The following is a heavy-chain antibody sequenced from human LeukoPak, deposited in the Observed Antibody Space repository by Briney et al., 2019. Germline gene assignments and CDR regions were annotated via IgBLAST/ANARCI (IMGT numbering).Heavy chain of an antibody. CDR1: GGSFSGYY. D-gene: IGHD2-2*01. J-gene: IGHJ6*04. CDR3: ATDRTSPRGGMDV. CDR2: INHSGST. V-gene: IGHV4-34*01. Sequence: PSETLSLTCAVYGGSFSGYYWSWIRPPPGKGLEWIGEINHSGSTNYNPSLKSRVTISVDTSKNQFSLKLSSVTAADTAVYYCATDRTSPRGGMDVWGKGTTVTVSS.